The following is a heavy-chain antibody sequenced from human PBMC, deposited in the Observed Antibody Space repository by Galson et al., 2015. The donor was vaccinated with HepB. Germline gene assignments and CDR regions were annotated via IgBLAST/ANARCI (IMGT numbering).Heavy chain of an antibody. V-gene: IGHV3-66*01. Sequence: SLRLSCAASGFTVSSNHMSWVRQAPGKGLEWVSAVYSGGDIHYTDSVKGRFTISRDNAKNTVFLQMNSLRAEDTAVYYCATAVSILGATGLFDFWGQGTLVTVSS. CDR2: VYSGGDI. D-gene: IGHD1-26*01. CDR1: GFTVSSNH. J-gene: IGHJ4*02. CDR3: ATAVSILGATGLFDF.